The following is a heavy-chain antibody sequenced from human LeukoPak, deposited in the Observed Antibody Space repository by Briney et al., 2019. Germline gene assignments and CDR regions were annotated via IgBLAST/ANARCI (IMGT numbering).Heavy chain of an antibody. J-gene: IGHJ4*02. CDR1: GFTFSSYA. D-gene: IGHD6-13*01. Sequence: GGSLRLSCAASGFTFSSYAMSWVRQAPGKGLEWVSAIGGSGGSTYYADSVKGRFTISRDNSKNTLYLQMNSLRAEDTAVYYCAILSGIAAAGDYWGQGTLVTVSS. V-gene: IGHV3-23*01. CDR3: AILSGIAAAGDY. CDR2: IGGSGGST.